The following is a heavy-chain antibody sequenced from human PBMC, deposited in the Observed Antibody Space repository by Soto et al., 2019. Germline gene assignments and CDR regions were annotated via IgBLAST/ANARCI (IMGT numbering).Heavy chain of an antibody. V-gene: IGHV4-31*03. J-gene: IGHJ5*02. CDR2: IYYSGSS. CDR1: GGSISSGGYY. D-gene: IGHD3-22*01. Sequence: SETLSLTCTVSGGSISSGGYYWSWIRQHPGKGLEWIGYIYYSGSSYSNPSLKSRLTISVDTSKNQFSLKLSSVTAADTAVYYCARARGYYYDSSGFYYDWFDPWGQGTLVTVSS. CDR3: ARARGYYYDSSGFYYDWFDP.